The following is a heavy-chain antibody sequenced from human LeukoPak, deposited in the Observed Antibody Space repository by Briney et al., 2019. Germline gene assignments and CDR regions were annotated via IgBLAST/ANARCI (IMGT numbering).Heavy chain of an antibody. CDR3: ASIEYDIYGNYYMDF. D-gene: IGHD3-9*01. CDR1: GYSFTSYY. J-gene: IGHJ6*03. CDR2: INPSGSSA. Sequence: ASVKVSCKASGYSFTSYYMHWVRQAPGQGLEWMGFINPSGSSAAYAQKFQGRLTMTRDMFTSTDYMELTSLTSDDTAVYYCASIEYDIYGNYYMDFWGKGTTVTVSS. V-gene: IGHV1-46*01.